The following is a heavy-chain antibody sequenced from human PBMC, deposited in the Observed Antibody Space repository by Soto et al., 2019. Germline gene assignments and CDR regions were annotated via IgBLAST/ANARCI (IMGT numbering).Heavy chain of an antibody. CDR1: GYTFTSYG. J-gene: IGHJ4*02. Sequence: QVQLVQSGAEVKKPGASVKVSCKASGYTFTSYGISWVRQAPGQGLEWMGWISAYNGNTNYAQKLQGRVTMTTDTSTSTAYMELRGLRSDDTAVYYCARVVGVYGSGTKADYFDYWGQGTLVTVSS. CDR2: ISAYNGNT. CDR3: ARVVGVYGSGTKADYFDY. D-gene: IGHD3-10*01. V-gene: IGHV1-18*01.